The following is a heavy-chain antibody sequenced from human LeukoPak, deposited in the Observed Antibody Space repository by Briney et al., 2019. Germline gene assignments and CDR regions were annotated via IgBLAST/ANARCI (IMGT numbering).Heavy chain of an antibody. V-gene: IGHV1-46*01. J-gene: IGHJ4*02. D-gene: IGHD1-26*01. CDR2: IDPSCGST. CDR3: ARVVYSGTSRGALDY. CDR1: VYSFPSYY. Sequence: SVTVSCQASVYSFPSYYLHWVRQAPRQGLEWMGIIDPSCGSTSYAQKFQGRVTMDRDRATSTVYTELSRLRSEDTAVYYWARVVYSGTSRGALDYWGQGTLVTVSS.